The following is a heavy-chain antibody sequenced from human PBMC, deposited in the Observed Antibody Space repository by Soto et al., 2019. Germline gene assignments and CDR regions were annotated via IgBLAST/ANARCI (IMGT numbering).Heavy chain of an antibody. J-gene: IGHJ4*02. CDR2: IIPIFGTA. Sequence: SVKVSCKASGDTFSSYAISWVRQAPGQGLEWMGGIIPIFGTANYAQKFQGRVTITADESTSTAYMELSSLRSEDTAVYYCARSRGYYGSGSYFWLDYWGQGTLVTVSS. V-gene: IGHV1-69*13. CDR3: ARSRGYYGSGSYFWLDY. D-gene: IGHD3-10*01. CDR1: GDTFSSYA.